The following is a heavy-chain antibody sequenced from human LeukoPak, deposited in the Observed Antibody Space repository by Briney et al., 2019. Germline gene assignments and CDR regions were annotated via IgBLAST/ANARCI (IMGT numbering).Heavy chain of an antibody. J-gene: IGHJ3*02. D-gene: IGHD5-12*01. Sequence: GSSVQVSCKASGGTFISYAISWVRQAPGQGLEWMGGIISIFGTANYAQKFQGRVTITPDKSTSTAYMVLSSLRSENTAVYYSARARYSGNKKLRNFDAFDIWGQGTMVTVSS. V-gene: IGHV1-69*06. CDR3: ARARYSGNKKLRNFDAFDI. CDR1: GGTFISYA. CDR2: IISIFGTA.